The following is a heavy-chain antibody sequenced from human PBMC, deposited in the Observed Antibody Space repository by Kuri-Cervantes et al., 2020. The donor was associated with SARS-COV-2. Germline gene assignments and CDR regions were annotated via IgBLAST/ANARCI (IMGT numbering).Heavy chain of an antibody. CDR1: GGSISSGDYY. D-gene: IGHD4-23*01. V-gene: IGHV4-30-4*08. Sequence: LRLSCTVSGGSISSGDYYWSWIRQPPGKGLEWIGYIYYSGSTYYNPSFKSRVTISVDTSKNQFSLKLSSVTAADTAVYYCARELPQDAFDIWGQGTMVTVSS. CDR3: ARELPQDAFDI. CDR2: IYYSGST. J-gene: IGHJ3*02.